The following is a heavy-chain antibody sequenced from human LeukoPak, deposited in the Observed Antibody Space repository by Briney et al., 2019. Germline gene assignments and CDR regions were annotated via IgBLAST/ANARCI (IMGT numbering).Heavy chain of an antibody. CDR2: IKQDGSEK. V-gene: IGHV3-7*05. D-gene: IGHD6-13*01. CDR1: GFTLSSYW. J-gene: IGHJ3*02. Sequence: PGGSLRPSCAASGFTLSSYWMSWVRQAPGKGLQWVANIKQDGSEKYYVDSVKGRFTISRDNAKNSLSLQMNSLRAEDTAVYYCARYSSSWHAYDIWGQGTMATVSA. CDR3: ARYSSSWHAYDI.